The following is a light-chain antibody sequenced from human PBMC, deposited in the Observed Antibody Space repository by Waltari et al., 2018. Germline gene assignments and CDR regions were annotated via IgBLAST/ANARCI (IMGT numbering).Light chain of an antibody. CDR2: AAS. V-gene: IGKV3-20*01. CDR3: QQYGNPPLT. J-gene: IGKJ4*01. CDR1: QSVPPYF. Sequence: EIVLTQSPGTLSLSPGEGATLSCRASQSVPPYFLAWYQQKPGQAPRLLIYAASRRASGVPDRFSGSGSGTDFTLSISRVEPEDFAVYYWQQYGNPPLTFGGGTKVEIK.